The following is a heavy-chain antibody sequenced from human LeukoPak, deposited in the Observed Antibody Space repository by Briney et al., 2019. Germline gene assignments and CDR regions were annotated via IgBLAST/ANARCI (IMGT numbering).Heavy chain of an antibody. V-gene: IGHV3-7*01. CDR1: GFTFSSYW. J-gene: IGHJ4*02. CDR3: ATSRGGARRSDYYFDY. Sequence: GGSLRLSCAASGFTFSSYWMSWVRQAPGKGLEWVANIKQDGSEKYYVDSVKGRFTISRDNAKNSLYLQMNSLRAEDTAVYYCATSRGGARRSDYYFDYWGQGTLVTVSS. CDR2: IKQDGSEK. D-gene: IGHD3-10*01.